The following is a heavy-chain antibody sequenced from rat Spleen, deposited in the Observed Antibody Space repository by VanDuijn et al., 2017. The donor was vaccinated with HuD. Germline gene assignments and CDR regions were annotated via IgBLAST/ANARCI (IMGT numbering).Heavy chain of an antibody. CDR1: GFTFNNYW. CDR3: TTSIAATTY. D-gene: IGHD1-2*01. J-gene: IGHJ2*01. Sequence: EVQLVESGGGLVQPGRSLKLSCVASGFTFNNYWMTWIRQAPGKGLEWVASITHTGGNTYYPDSVKGRFTISRDNAKSTLYLQMDSLRSEDTATYYCTTSIAATTYWGQGVMVTVSS. V-gene: IGHV5-31*01. CDR2: ITHTGGNT.